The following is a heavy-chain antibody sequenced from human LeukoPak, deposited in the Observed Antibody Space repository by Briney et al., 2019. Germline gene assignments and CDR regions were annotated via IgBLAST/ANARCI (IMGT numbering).Heavy chain of an antibody. J-gene: IGHJ6*03. Sequence: SETLSLTCTVSGGSISSYYWSWVRQPPGKGLVWIGYISYSGNTNYNPSLKSRVTISMHTSKNQLSLKLNSVTAADTAVYYCASSGQCTNGLCRDVGYMDVWGKGTTVTVSS. V-gene: IGHV4-59*01. CDR3: ASSGQCTNGLCRDVGYMDV. CDR2: ISYSGNT. CDR1: GGSISSYY. D-gene: IGHD2-8*01.